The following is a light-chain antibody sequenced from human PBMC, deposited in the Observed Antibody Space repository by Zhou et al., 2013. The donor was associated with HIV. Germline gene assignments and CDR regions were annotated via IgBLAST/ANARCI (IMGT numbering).Light chain of an antibody. Sequence: DIQMTQSPSTLSASVGDRVTITCRASQSISTWLAWYQQKRGKAPKLLIYKASNLESGVPSRFSGSGSGTEFTLTISSLQPDDFATYYCQQYNSYPWTFGQGTKVEIK. CDR3: QQYNSYPWT. V-gene: IGKV1-5*03. CDR2: KAS. CDR1: QSISTW. J-gene: IGKJ1*01.